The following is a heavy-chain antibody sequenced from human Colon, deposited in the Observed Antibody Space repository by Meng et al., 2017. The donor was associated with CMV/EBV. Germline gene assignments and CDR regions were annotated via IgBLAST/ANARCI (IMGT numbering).Heavy chain of an antibody. V-gene: IGHV4-59*01. Sequence: ESLKISCTVSNGSLGSFYWAWVRQPPGKGLEWIGYIYSGGSNNYNPSLESRITMSVDTSKTQFSLNLDSLTAADTAVYFCARGCGLTSCNPSYYALDVWGRGIMVTVSS. CDR1: NGSLGSFY. D-gene: IGHD3-16*01. J-gene: IGHJ6*02. CDR2: IYSGGSN. CDR3: ARGCGLTSCNPSYYALDV.